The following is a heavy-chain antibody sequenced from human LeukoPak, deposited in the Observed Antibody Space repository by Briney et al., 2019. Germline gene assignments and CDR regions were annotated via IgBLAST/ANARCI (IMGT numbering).Heavy chain of an antibody. J-gene: IGHJ4*02. D-gene: IGHD3-22*01. Sequence: SETLSPTCAVYGGSFSGYYWSWIRQPPGKGLEWIGEINHSGSTNYNPSLKSRVTISVDTSKNQFSLKLSSVTAADTAVYYCARRPTYYYDRYFDYWGQGTLVTVSS. V-gene: IGHV4-34*01. CDR2: INHSGST. CDR3: ARRPTYYYDRYFDY. CDR1: GGSFSGYY.